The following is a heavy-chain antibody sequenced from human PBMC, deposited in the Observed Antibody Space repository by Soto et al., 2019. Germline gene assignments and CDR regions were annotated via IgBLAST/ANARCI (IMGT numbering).Heavy chain of an antibody. V-gene: IGHV4-31*03. CDR1: GGSISSGGYY. Sequence: QVQLQESGPGLMKPSQTLSLTCTVSGGSISSGGYYWSWIRQHPGKVLEWIGYIYYSGSTYYNPSLQGRVTISVDTSKNQFSLKLSSVTAADTAVYYCAREVVPAAIDPPAYWYFDLWGRGTLVTVSS. D-gene: IGHD2-2*01. CDR3: AREVVPAAIDPPAYWYFDL. CDR2: IYYSGST. J-gene: IGHJ2*01.